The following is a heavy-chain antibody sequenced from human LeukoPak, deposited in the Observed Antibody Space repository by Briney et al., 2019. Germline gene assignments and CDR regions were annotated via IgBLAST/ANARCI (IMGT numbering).Heavy chain of an antibody. V-gene: IGHV4-34*01. CDR3: ARGLLYRRTSCHDY. D-gene: IGHD2-2*01. J-gene: IGHJ4*02. Sequence: SETLSLTCAVYGGSFSGYYWSWIRQPPGKGLEWIGEINHSGSTNYNPSLKSRVTISVDTSKNQFSLKLSSVTAADAAVYYCARGLLYRRTSCHDYWGQGTLVTVSS. CDR1: GGSFSGYY. CDR2: INHSGST.